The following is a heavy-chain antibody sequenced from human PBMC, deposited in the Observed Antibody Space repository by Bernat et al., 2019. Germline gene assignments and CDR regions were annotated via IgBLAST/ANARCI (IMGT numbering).Heavy chain of an antibody. J-gene: IGHJ4*02. V-gene: IGHV4-39*01. Sequence: QLQLQESGPGLLKPSETLSLTCTVSGVSISSSSYYWGWIRQPPGKGLEWIGNIYYSGSTYYNPSLKSRVTISVDTSKNQISLKLNSVTAADTAVYYCARQDLIHFYFWGQGILVTVSS. D-gene: IGHD2-8*01. CDR1: GVSISSSSYY. CDR3: ARQDLIHFYF. CDR2: IYYSGST.